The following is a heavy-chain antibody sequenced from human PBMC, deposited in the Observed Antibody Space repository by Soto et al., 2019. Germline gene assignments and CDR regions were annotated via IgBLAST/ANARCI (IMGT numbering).Heavy chain of an antibody. CDR1: GYTFTSYG. CDR3: ARVGGGRDIVLVPAAQNYYYYYGMDV. V-gene: IGHV1-18*01. D-gene: IGHD2-2*01. Sequence: GASVKVSCKASGYTFTSYGISWVRQAPGQGLEWMGWISAYNGNTNYAQKLQGRVTMTTDTSTSTAYMELRSLRSDDTAVYYCARVGGGRDIVLVPAAQNYYYYYGMDVWGQGTTVTVSS. J-gene: IGHJ6*02. CDR2: ISAYNGNT.